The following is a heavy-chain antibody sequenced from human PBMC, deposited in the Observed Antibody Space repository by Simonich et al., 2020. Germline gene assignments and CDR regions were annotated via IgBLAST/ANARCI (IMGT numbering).Heavy chain of an antibody. CDR3: AKDGGYCTNGVCYYFDY. Sequence: EVQLVESGGGLVQPGRSLRLSCAASGFTFDAYAMHWVRQAPGKGLEGVSGISWNSCSIGYADSVKGRFTISRDNAKNSLYLQMNSLRAEDTALYYCAKDGGYCTNGVCYYFDYWGQGTLVTVSS. CDR2: ISWNSCSI. CDR1: GFTFDAYA. V-gene: IGHV3-9*01. J-gene: IGHJ4*02. D-gene: IGHD2-8*01.